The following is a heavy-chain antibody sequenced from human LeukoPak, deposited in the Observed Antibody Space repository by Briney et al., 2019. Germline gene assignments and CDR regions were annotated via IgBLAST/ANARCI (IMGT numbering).Heavy chain of an antibody. J-gene: IGHJ4*02. Sequence: ASVKVSCKASGYTFTGYYMHWVRQAPGQGLEWMGWINPNSGDTNYAQKFQGRVTMTRDTSISTAYMELSRLRSDDTAVYYCARHGISGTYYRYFDYWGQGTLVTVSS. CDR2: INPNSGDT. D-gene: IGHD1-26*01. CDR1: GYTFTGYY. CDR3: ARHGISGTYYRYFDY. V-gene: IGHV1-2*02.